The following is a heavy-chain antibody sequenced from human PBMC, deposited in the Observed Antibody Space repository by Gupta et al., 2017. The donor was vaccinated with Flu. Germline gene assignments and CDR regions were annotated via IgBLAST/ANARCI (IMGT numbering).Heavy chain of an antibody. CDR2: INPHSGTT. Sequence: QGQLVQSGAEAKKPGASVKVSCKASEYTFTAYYIHWVRQAPGQGLEWMGRINPHSGTTNYEQKFKDRVTVTMDTSISTAYMDLSGLTSGDTAVYYCAREKFCDTTSCYRWFDPWGQGTLVTVSS. J-gene: IGHJ5*02. V-gene: IGHV1-2*06. D-gene: IGHD2-2*02. CDR3: AREKFCDTTSCYRWFDP. CDR1: EYTFTAYY.